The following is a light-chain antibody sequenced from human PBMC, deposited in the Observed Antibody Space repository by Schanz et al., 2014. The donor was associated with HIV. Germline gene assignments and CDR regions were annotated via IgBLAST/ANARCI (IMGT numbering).Light chain of an antibody. Sequence: AIQLTQSPSSLSASVGDRVTITCRASQGISTYLAWYQQKPGKAPKLLIYAASTLQSGVPSRFSGSGSGTDFTLTIGSLQPEDIATYYCQQYDNLPFTFGPGTKVDIK. CDR3: QQYDNLPFT. CDR1: QGISTY. CDR2: AAS. J-gene: IGKJ3*01. V-gene: IGKV1D-13*01.